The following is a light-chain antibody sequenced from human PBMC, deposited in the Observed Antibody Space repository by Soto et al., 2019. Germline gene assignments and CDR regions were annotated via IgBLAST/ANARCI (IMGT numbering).Light chain of an antibody. V-gene: IGKV3-20*01. CDR2: GAS. CDR1: QSVSSSF. J-gene: IGKJ1*01. Sequence: EIVLTQSPGTLSLSPGERATLSCRASQSVSSSFLAWYQQTPGQAPRLIIYGASSRATGIPDRFSGSGSGTDFALTISRLEPEDFAVYYCQRYGSSPPWTFGQGTKVEI. CDR3: QRYGSSPPWT.